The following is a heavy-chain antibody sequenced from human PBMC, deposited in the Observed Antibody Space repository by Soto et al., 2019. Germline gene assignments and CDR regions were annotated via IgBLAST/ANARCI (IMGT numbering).Heavy chain of an antibody. CDR3: TRPRYDGSGTPVDY. J-gene: IGHJ4*02. CDR2: ISGDGSST. Sequence: EVQLVESGGGLVQPGGSLRLSCAASGFTFSSYWLHWVRQAPGKGLVWVSRISGDGSSTTYAGSVKGRFIISRDNSQNTRDLQMNNLRADDTAVYYCTRPRYDGSGTPVDYWGQGALVSVSS. CDR1: GFTFSSYW. D-gene: IGHD3-22*01. V-gene: IGHV3-74*01.